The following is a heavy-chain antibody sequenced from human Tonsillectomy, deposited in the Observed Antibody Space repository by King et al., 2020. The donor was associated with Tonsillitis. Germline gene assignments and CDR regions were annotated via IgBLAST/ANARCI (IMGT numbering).Heavy chain of an antibody. V-gene: IGHV3-15*01. CDR2: VHTKSDGEST. D-gene: IGHD1-1*01. J-gene: IGHJ4*02. CDR1: GFSFSDAW. CDR3: ITGLGKTDTDY. Sequence: VQLVESGGGLVKPGGSLRLSCEASGFSFSDAWMTWVRQAPGKGLQWGGVVHTKSDGESTEYGAPVQGRFSISRDDSRNTVYLQMSSLETEDTAVYYCITGLGKTDTDYWGQGTRVTVSS.